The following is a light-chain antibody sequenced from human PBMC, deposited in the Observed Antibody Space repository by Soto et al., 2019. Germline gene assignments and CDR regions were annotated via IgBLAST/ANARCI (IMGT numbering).Light chain of an antibody. Sequence: EIVMTQSPATLSASPGERATLCCRASQSVSSNLGWYQQKPGQAPRLLIYGASTRATGIPARFSGSGSGTEFTLTISSLQSEDFAVYYCQQYNNWPYTFGQGTKLEIK. J-gene: IGKJ2*01. CDR1: QSVSSN. CDR2: GAS. CDR3: QQYNNWPYT. V-gene: IGKV3-15*01.